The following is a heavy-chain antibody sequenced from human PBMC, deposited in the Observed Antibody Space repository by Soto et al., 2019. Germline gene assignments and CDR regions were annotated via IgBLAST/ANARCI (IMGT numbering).Heavy chain of an antibody. CDR1: GGTFSSYA. J-gene: IGHJ5*02. V-gene: IGHV1-69*13. CDR3: AREHVVPPWLVLNWFDP. Sequence: SVKVSCKASGGTFSSYAISWVRQAPGQGLEWMGGIIPIFGTANYAQKFQGRVTITADESTSTAYMELSSLRSEDTAVYYCAREHVVPPWLVLNWFDPWGQGTLVTVSS. CDR2: IIPIFGTA. D-gene: IGHD6-19*01.